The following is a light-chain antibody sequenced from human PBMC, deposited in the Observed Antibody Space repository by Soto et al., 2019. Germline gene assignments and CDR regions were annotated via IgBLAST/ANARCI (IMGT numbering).Light chain of an antibody. CDR3: ISYTSDDVRYV. J-gene: IGLJ1*01. V-gene: IGLV2-14*01. CDR2: EVS. Sequence: QSALTQPASVSGTPGQSITISCTGSNSDVGLYDFVSWDQHHPGRAPKLIVSEVSHRPSGISNRFSGSKSGNTASLTISGLQSEDEADYYCISYTSDDVRYVFGTGTTLTVL. CDR1: NSDVGLYDF.